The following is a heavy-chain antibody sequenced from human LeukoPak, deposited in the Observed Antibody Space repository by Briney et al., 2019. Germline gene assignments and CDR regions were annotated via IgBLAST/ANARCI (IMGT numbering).Heavy chain of an antibody. V-gene: IGHV4-59*01. Sequence: SETLSLTCTVSGGSISSYYWSWIRQPPGKGLEWIGYFSGRTNDNPSLKSRVTISADMSKNQFSLNLSSVTAADTAVYYCARHSVPTGFDYWGQGTLVTVSS. J-gene: IGHJ4*02. CDR2: FSGRT. D-gene: IGHD3-9*01. CDR3: ARHSVPTGFDY. CDR1: GGSISSYY.